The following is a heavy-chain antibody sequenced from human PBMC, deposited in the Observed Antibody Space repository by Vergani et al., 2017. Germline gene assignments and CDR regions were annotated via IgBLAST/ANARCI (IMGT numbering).Heavy chain of an antibody. CDR1: GFTFSSYS. V-gene: IGHV3-21*01. CDR3: ATGYNWNMDSFDI. D-gene: IGHD1/OR15-1a*01. CDR2: ISSSSTYK. J-gene: IGHJ3*02. Sequence: EVLLVESGGGLVKPGGSLRLSCAVSGFTFSSYSMNWARQAPGKGLEWVSSISSSSTYKYYANSVKGRFTISRDNAKNSLYLQMNSLRAEDTAIYYCATGYNWNMDSFDIWGQGTMVTVSS.